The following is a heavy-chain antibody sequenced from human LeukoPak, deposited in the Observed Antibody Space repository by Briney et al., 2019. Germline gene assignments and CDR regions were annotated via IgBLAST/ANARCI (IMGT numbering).Heavy chain of an antibody. CDR2: ISGSGGST. Sequence: GGSLRLSCAASGFTFRSYSMSWVRQAPGKGLEWVAGISGSGGSTYYAAFVKGWFTLSRGNAKDTLLLQMESLSADGPAGYFCARYTRDSYVWDTQYYYYGMDVWGQETTVTVSS. V-gene: IGHV3-23*01. D-gene: IGHD5-18*01. CDR3: ARYTRDSYVWDTQYYYYGMDV. J-gene: IGHJ6*02. CDR1: GFTFRSYS.